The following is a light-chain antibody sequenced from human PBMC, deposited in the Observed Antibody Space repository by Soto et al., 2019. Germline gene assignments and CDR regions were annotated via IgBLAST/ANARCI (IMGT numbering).Light chain of an antibody. J-gene: IGLJ3*02. Sequence: QSALTPPASLSGSDGQSITISCSGTRRDVGAYNLVSWYQQHPGTAPKLIIYEVRNRPSGISSRFSGSRSGNTASLTISGLQSEDEGDYYCSAYTARSTLVFGGGTKLTVL. CDR2: EVR. CDR1: RRDVGAYNL. CDR3: SAYTARSTLV. V-gene: IGLV2-14*01.